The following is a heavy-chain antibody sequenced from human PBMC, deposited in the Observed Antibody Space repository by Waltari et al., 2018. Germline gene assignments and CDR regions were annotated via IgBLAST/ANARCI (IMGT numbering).Heavy chain of an antibody. Sequence: QVQLVESGGGVVQPGRSLRLSCAASGFTFSSYAMHWVRQAPGKGLEWVALVSFDGNNKYYADSVQGRFTISRDNSKDTVYLQMNSLRPEDTAAYYCARVFHYSSSWSFDYWGHGTLVTVSS. CDR3: ARVFHYSSSWSFDY. J-gene: IGHJ4*01. CDR2: VSFDGNNK. CDR1: GFTFSSYA. D-gene: IGHD6-13*01. V-gene: IGHV3-30*01.